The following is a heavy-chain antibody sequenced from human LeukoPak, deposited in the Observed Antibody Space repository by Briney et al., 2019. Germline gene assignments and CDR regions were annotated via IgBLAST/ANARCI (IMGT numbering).Heavy chain of an antibody. V-gene: IGHV4-39*01. CDR3: ATRSSGSLGY. D-gene: IGHD3-10*01. CDR1: GGSISSSSYY. J-gene: IGHJ4*02. CDR2: IYYSGST. Sequence: SETLSLTCTVSGGSISSSSYYWGWIRQPPGKGLEWIGSIYYSGSTYYSPSLKSRVTISVDTSKNQFSLKLSSVTAADTAVYYCATRSSGSLGYWGQGTLVTVSS.